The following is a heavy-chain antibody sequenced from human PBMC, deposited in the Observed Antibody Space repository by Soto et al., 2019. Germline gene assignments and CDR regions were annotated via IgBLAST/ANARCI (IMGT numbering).Heavy chain of an antibody. CDR1: GFDFSSSG. CDR2: IKEDGSEK. CDR3: ARGDYYDRRFDS. V-gene: IGHV3-7*03. Sequence: GGSLRLSCAASGFDFSSSGMNCVRHAPGKGLEWVADIKEDGSEKYYVDSLKGRFTISRDNAKNSLYLQMNSLRAEDTAVYYCARGDYYDRRFDSWGQGTMVTVSS. D-gene: IGHD3-22*01. J-gene: IGHJ4*02.